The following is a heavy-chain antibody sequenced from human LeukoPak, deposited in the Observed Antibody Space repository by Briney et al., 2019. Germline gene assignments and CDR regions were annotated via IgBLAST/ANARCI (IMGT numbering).Heavy chain of an antibody. V-gene: IGHV4-39*07. Sequence: PSETLSLTCTVSGGSISSSSYYWGWIRQPPGKGLEWIGSIYYSGSTYYNPSLKSRVTISVDTSKNQFSLKLSSVTAADTAVYYCARGEDDHYDSTGYSLDYWGQGTLVTVSS. CDR1: GGSISSSSYY. CDR3: ARGEDDHYDSTGYSLDY. D-gene: IGHD3-22*01. J-gene: IGHJ4*02. CDR2: IYYSGST.